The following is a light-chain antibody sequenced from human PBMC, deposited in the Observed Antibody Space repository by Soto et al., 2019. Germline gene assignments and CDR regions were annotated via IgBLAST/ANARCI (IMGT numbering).Light chain of an antibody. J-gene: IGKJ1*01. V-gene: IGKV3-15*01. Sequence: VVTHSPATLSVSPGERATLSCSASQSVSSNLAWYQQKPGQAPRLLIYGASTRATGIPARFSGSGSGTEFTLTISSLQSEDFAVYYCQQYNNWPPTWTFGQGTKVDIK. CDR3: QQYNNWPPTWT. CDR1: QSVSSN. CDR2: GAS.